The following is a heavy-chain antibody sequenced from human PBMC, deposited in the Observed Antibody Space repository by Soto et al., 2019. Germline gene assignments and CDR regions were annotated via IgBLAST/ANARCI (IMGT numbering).Heavy chain of an antibody. CDR2: ICWSDGSK. V-gene: IGHV3-23*01. CDR1: GFTFSNYA. J-gene: IGHJ4*02. D-gene: IGHD3-16*01. Sequence: EVQLLESGGGLVQPGGSLRLSCAASGFTFSNYAMTWVRQAPGKGLEWVSGICWSDGSKYYADPVKGRFTISRDNSKNTLHLQMNSLRVEDSAVYYCANGRLGSVGGLYALWGQGTLVTVSS. CDR3: ANGRLGSVGGLYAL.